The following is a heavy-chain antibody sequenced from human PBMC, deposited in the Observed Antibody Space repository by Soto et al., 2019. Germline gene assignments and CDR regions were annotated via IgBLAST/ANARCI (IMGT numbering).Heavy chain of an antibody. D-gene: IGHD2-2*01. J-gene: IGHJ4*02. Sequence: GGSLRLSCAASGFTFSSYSMNWVRKAPGKGLEWVSSISSSSSYIYYADSVKGRFTISRDNAKNSLYLQMNSLRAEDTAVYYCAREIVVARGASYFDYWGPGTLVTVSS. CDR2: ISSSSSYI. V-gene: IGHV3-21*01. CDR3: AREIVVARGASYFDY. CDR1: GFTFSSYS.